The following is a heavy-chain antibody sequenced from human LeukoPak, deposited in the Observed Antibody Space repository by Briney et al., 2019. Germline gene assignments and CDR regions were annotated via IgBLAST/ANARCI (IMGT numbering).Heavy chain of an antibody. CDR3: ARLRGYYDNSGLTAKYFDY. V-gene: IGHV5-51*01. CDR1: GYSLTSYW. CDR2: IYPGDSDT. J-gene: IGHJ4*02. Sequence: GESLKISCKGSGYSLTSYWIGWARQMPGKGLEWMGVIYPGDSDTRYSPSFQGQVTMSVDKSISMAYLQWSSLKASDTAMYYCARLRGYYDNSGLTAKYFDYWGQGTLVTVSS. D-gene: IGHD3-22*01.